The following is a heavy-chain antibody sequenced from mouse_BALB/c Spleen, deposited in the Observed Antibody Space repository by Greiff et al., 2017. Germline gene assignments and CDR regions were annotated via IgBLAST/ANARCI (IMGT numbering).Heavy chain of an antibody. CDR1: GYTFTSYW. D-gene: IGHD1-1*02. CDR3: ARGGYYAMDY. CDR2: INPSTGYT. J-gene: IGHJ4*01. V-gene: IGHV1-7*01. Sequence: QVQLQQSGAELAKPGASVKMSCKASGYTFTSYWMHWVKQRPGQGLEWIGYINPSTGYTEYNQKFKDKATLTADKSSSTSYMQLSSLTSEDSAVYYCARGGYYAMDYWGQGTSVTVSS.